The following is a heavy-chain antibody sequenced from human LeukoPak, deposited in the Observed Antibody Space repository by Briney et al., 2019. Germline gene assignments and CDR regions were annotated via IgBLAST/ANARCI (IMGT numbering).Heavy chain of an antibody. D-gene: IGHD2-2*01. CDR2: IIPIFGTA. CDR3: ARDSSSHCSSTSCYGTYYFDY. V-gene: IGHV1-69*13. CDR1: GGTFSSYA. J-gene: IGHJ4*02. Sequence: ASVKVSCKASGGTFSSYAISWVRQAPGQGLEWMGGIIPIFGTANYAQKFQGRVTITADESTSTAYMELSSLRSGDTAVYYCARDSSSHCSSTSCYGTYYFDYWGQGTLVTVSS.